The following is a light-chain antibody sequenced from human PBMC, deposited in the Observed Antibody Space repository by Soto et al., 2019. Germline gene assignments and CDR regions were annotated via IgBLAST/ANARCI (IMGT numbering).Light chain of an antibody. V-gene: IGLV1-40*01. CDR1: SSNIGAGYD. CDR3: QSYDSSLSGFYV. CDR2: GNS. J-gene: IGLJ1*01. Sequence: QLVLTQPPSVSGAPGQRVTISCTGSSSNIGAGYDVDWYQQLPGTAPKLLIYGNSNRPSGVPDRFSGSKSGTSASLAITGLQAEDEADYYCQSYDSSLSGFYVFGTGTKLTVL.